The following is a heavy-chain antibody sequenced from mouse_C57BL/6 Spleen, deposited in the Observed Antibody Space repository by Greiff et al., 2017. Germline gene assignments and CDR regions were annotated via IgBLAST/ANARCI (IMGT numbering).Heavy chain of an antibody. J-gene: IGHJ2*01. D-gene: IGHD2-1*01. V-gene: IGHV14-1*01. CDR2: IDPEDGDT. CDR3: TTDGNYVSFDY. Sequence: DVKLQESGAELVRPGASVKLSCTASGFNIKDYYMHWVKQRPEQGLAWIGRIDPEDGDTEYAPKFQGKATMTADTSSNTAYLQLSSLTSEDTSVYYCTTDGNYVSFDYWGQGTTLTVSS. CDR1: GFNIKDYY.